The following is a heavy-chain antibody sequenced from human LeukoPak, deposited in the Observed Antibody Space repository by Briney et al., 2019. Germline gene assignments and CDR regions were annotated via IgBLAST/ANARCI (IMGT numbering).Heavy chain of an antibody. CDR2: ISWNSGSI. V-gene: IGHV3-9*01. CDR1: GFTFDDYA. D-gene: IGHD3-16*01. J-gene: IGHJ4*02. CDR3: AKDRYRTYAHFDY. Sequence: PGGSLRLSCAASGFTFDDYAMHWVRQAPGKGLEWVSGISWNSGSIGYADSVKGRFTISRDNAKNSLYLQMNSLRAEDTALYYCAKDRYRTYAHFDYWGQGTLVTVSS.